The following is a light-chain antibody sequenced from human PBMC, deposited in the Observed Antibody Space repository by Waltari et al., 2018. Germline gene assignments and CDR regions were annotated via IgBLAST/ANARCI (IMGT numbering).Light chain of an antibody. Sequence: QSVLTQPPSASGTPGQRVTISCSGSSSNIGSNYVYWYQQLPGTAPTLLISRNNRRPTGVPDRLSGSMAGTSASLAIGGLRSEDEADYYCAAWDDSLSGGVFGGGTKLTVL. V-gene: IGLV1-47*01. CDR3: AAWDDSLSGGV. CDR1: SSNIGSNY. CDR2: RNN. J-gene: IGLJ3*02.